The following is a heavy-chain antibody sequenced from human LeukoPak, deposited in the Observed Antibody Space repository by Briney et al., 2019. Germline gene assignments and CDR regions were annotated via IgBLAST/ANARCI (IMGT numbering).Heavy chain of an antibody. J-gene: IGHJ5*02. Sequence: ASVTVSFTASGYTFTSYGISWVRQAPGQGLEWMGWISAYNGNTNYAQKLQGRVTMTTDTPTSTAYMELRSLRSDDTAVYYCARDQRTTVTTRGFDPWGQGTLVTVSS. V-gene: IGHV1-18*01. CDR3: ARDQRTTVTTRGFDP. D-gene: IGHD4-17*01. CDR2: ISAYNGNT. CDR1: GYTFTSYG.